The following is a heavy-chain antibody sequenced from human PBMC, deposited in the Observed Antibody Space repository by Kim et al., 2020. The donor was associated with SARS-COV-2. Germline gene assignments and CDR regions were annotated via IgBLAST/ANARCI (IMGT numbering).Heavy chain of an antibody. CDR1: GFTFSDHY. Sequence: GGSLRLSCSASGFTFSDHYMNWIRQAPGKGLEWLSYISTNSRFTNYADSVKGRFTISRDDAKNSLFLEMNSLTAEDTAIYYCARAPTSRTSYSFWYFDLWGRGTLVSVSS. CDR3: ARAPTSRTSYSFWYFDL. V-gene: IGHV3-11*06. CDR2: ISTNSRFT. J-gene: IGHJ2*01. D-gene: IGHD2-2*01.